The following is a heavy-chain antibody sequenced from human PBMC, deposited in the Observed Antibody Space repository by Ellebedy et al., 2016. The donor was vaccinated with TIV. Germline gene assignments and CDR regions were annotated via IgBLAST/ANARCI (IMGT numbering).Heavy chain of an antibody. J-gene: IGHJ4*02. V-gene: IGHV4-39*01. CDR3: ARLPIEIQYFDY. CDR2: IYYSGST. D-gene: IGHD4-11*01. CDR1: GGSISSSSYY. Sequence: SETLSLXCTVSGGSISSSSYYWGWIRQPPGKGLEWIGSIYYSGSTYYNPSLKSRVTISVDTSKNQFSLKLSSVTAADTAVYYCARLPIEIQYFDYWGQGTLVTVSS.